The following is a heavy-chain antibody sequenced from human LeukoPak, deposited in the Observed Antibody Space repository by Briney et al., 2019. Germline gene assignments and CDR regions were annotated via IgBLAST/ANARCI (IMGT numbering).Heavy chain of an antibody. V-gene: IGHV3-33*01. Sequence: GGSLRLSCAASGFTFSSYGMHWVRQAPGKGLEWVAVIWYDGSNKYYADSVKGRFTISRDNPKNTLYLQMNSLRAEDTAVYYCARGTYGDYGGGAFDIWGQGTMVTVSS. J-gene: IGHJ3*02. D-gene: IGHD4-17*01. CDR1: GFTFSSYG. CDR2: IWYDGSNK. CDR3: ARGTYGDYGGGAFDI.